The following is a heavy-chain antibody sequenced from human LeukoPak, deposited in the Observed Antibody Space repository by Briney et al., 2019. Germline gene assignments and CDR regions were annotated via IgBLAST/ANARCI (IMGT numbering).Heavy chain of an antibody. CDR1: GGSFSHYY. Sequence: PSETLSLTCAIYGGSFSHYYWSWIRQPPGKGLEWVGEIHPSGSTSLNPSLESRVSISKDTSKNQFSLKLTSVTAADTAVYYCSRGSDESKTGDYWGQGTLVTVSS. CDR2: IHPSGST. V-gene: IGHV4-34*01. CDR3: SRGSDESKTGDY. D-gene: IGHD6-25*01. J-gene: IGHJ4*02.